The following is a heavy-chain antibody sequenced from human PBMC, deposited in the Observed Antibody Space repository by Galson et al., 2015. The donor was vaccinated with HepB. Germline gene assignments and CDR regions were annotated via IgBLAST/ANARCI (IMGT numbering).Heavy chain of an antibody. D-gene: IGHD6-19*01. V-gene: IGHV3-21*05. CDR3: TGVWGKAVAGTWCFDP. J-gene: IGHJ5*02. Sequence: SLRLSCAASTFILSTYSMNWVRQAPGKGLEWISYISSNSDYIYYADSVKGRITISRDNANNLLYLQMNGLRAEDTAIYYCTGVWGKAVAGTWCFDPWGQGTLVTVSS. CDR2: ISSNSDYI. CDR1: TFILSTYS.